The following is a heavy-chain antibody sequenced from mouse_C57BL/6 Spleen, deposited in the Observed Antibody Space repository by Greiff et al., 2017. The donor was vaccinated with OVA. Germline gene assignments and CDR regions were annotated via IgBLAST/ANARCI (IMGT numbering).Heavy chain of an antibody. J-gene: IGHJ1*03. V-gene: IGHV1-64*01. CDR1: GYTFTSYW. CDR2: IHPNSGST. CDR3: ARIYYYGSSGYFDV. D-gene: IGHD1-1*01. Sequence: VQLQQPGAELVKPGASVKLSCKASGYTFTSYWMHWVKQRPGQGLEWIGMIHPNSGSTNYNEKFKSKATLTVDKSSSTAYMQLSSLTSEDSAVYYCARIYYYGSSGYFDVWGTGTTVTVSS.